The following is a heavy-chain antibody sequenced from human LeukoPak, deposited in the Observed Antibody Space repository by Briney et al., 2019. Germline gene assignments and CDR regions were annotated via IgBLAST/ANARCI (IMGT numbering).Heavy chain of an antibody. CDR2: ISAYNGNT. J-gene: IGHJ4*02. V-gene: IGHV1-18*01. CDR1: GYTFTSCD. CDR3: ASPAIRGGSGSYDDNFDY. Sequence: ASVKVSCKASGYTFTSCDINWVRQATGQGLEWMGWISAYNGNTNYAQKLQGRVTMTTDTSTSTAYMELRSLRSDDTAVYYCASPAIRGGSGSYDDNFDYWGQGTLVTVSS. D-gene: IGHD3-10*01.